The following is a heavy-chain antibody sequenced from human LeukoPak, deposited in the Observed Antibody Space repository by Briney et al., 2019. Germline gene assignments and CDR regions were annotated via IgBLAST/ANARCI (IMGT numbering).Heavy chain of an antibody. J-gene: IGHJ6*03. CDR1: GYTFTGYY. V-gene: IGHV1-18*04. Sequence: ASVKVSCKASGYTFTGYYMHWVRQAPRQGLEWMGWISAYNGNTNYAQKLQGRVTMTTDTSTSTAYMELRSLRSDDTAVYYCARVFTDYMDVWGKGTTVTVSS. CDR2: ISAYNGNT. CDR3: ARVFTDYMDV.